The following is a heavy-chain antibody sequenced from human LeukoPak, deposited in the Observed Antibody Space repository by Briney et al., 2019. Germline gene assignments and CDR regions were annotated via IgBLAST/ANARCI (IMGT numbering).Heavy chain of an antibody. CDR2: INPSGGST. CDR3: ARDSTASTSFAY. V-gene: IGHV1-46*01. Sequence: GSVKVSCKASGYTCTSYFMHWVRQAPGQGREWMGIINPSGGSTSYEQKFQGRVTMTRDTSTSTVYMELSSLRSEDTAVYYCARDSTASTSFAYWGQGTRATVSA. CDR1: GYTCTSYF. D-gene: IGHD6-6*01. J-gene: IGHJ4*02.